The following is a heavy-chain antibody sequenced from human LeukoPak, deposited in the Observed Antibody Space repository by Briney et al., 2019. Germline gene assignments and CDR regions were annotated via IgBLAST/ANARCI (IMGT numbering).Heavy chain of an antibody. V-gene: IGHV1-2*02. CDR3: ARSMVRGRAFDI. D-gene: IGHD3-10*01. J-gene: IGHJ3*02. Sequence: ASVKVSCKVSGYTLTGYYMHWVRQAPGQGLEWMGWINPNSGGTNYAQKFQGRVTMTRDTSISTAYMELSRLRSDDTAVYYCARSMVRGRAFDIWGQGTMVTVSS. CDR1: GYTLTGYY. CDR2: INPNSGGT.